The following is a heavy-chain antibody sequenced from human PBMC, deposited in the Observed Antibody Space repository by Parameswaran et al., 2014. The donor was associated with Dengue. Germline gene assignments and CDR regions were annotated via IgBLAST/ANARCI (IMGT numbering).Heavy chain of an antibody. J-gene: IGHJ6*02. CDR3: AKDIVVVPAAAPVRMDV. V-gene: IGHV1-18*01. D-gene: IGHD2-2*01. CDR2: ISAYNGNT. Sequence: WVRQAPGQGLEWMGWISAYNGNTNYAQKLQGRVTMTTDTSTSTAYMELRSLRSDDTAVYYCAKDIVVVPAAAPVRMDVWGQGTTVTVSS.